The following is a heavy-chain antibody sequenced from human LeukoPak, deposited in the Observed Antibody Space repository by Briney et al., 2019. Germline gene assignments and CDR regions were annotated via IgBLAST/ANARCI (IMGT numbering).Heavy chain of an antibody. CDR1: GGSISSYY. CDR2: IYYSGST. CDR3: AREDGYNFNY. D-gene: IGHD5-24*01. Sequence: SETLSLTCTVSGGSISSYYWSWLRQPPGQGLEWIGYIYYSGSTNYNPSLKSRVTISVDTSKNQFSLKLSSVTAADTAVYYCAREDGYNFNYWGQGTLVTVSS. V-gene: IGHV4-59*01. J-gene: IGHJ4*02.